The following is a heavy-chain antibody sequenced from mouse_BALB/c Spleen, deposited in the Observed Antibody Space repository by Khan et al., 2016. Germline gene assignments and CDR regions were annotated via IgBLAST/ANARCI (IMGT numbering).Heavy chain of an antibody. Sequence: EVELVESGGGLVLPGGSLKLSCAASGFTFSSYTMSWVRQTPEKRLEWVAYISNGGGSTYYPDTVKGRFTISRDNAKNTLYLQMSSLKSEDTAMYYCARERRARADGYFDYWGQGTTLTVSS. V-gene: IGHV5-12-2*01. CDR3: ARERRARADGYFDY. J-gene: IGHJ2*01. CDR1: GFTFSSYT. CDR2: ISNGGGST. D-gene: IGHD3-1*01.